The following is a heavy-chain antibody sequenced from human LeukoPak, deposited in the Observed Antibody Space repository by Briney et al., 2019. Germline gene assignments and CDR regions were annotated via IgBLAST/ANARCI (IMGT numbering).Heavy chain of an antibody. Sequence: PGGSLRLSCAASGFTFSSYSMNWVRQAPGKGLEWASSISSSSSYIYYADSVKGRFTISRDDAKNSLYLQMNSLRAEDTAVYYCARVKEMATIAIDYWGQGTLVTVSS. V-gene: IGHV3-21*01. D-gene: IGHD5-24*01. CDR2: ISSSSSYI. CDR1: GFTFSSYS. CDR3: ARVKEMATIAIDY. J-gene: IGHJ4*02.